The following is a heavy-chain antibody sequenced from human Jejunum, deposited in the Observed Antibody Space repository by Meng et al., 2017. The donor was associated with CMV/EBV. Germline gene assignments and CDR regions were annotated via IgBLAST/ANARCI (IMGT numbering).Heavy chain of an antibody. D-gene: IGHD3-9*01. Sequence: SGYIFRGYYMHWLRQAPGQGPGWMGWIKPNSGDTWSPTKFQGRVTMTSDTSVNTSYMDLNSLTSDDSAVYYCARAGQHFDYYFDSWGQGTLVTVSS. CDR3: ARAGQHFDYYFDS. CDR1: GYIFRGYY. V-gene: IGHV1-2*02. J-gene: IGHJ4*02. CDR2: IKPNSGDT.